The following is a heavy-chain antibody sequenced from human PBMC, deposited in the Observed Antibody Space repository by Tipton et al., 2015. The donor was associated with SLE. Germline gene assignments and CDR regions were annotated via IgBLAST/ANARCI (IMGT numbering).Heavy chain of an antibody. CDR2: INQAIGT. CDR1: GGSFETYY. Sequence: LRLSCAVYGGSFETYYWTWVRQPPGKGLEWIGEINQAIGTNYNPALKSRVTISMDTSKIQFSLKLNSVTATDTAVYYCAREEGDYYNYAWFDPWGQGTLVTVSS. V-gene: IGHV4-34*01. D-gene: IGHD2-21*02. CDR3: AREEGDYYNYAWFDP. J-gene: IGHJ5*02.